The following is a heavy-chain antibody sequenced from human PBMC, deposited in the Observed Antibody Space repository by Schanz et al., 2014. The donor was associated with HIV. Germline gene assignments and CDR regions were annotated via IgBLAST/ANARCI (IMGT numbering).Heavy chain of an antibody. CDR2: INVNGMIR. CDR1: GFTLSNYW. V-gene: IGHV3-74*01. J-gene: IGHJ6*02. Sequence: EVRLLESGGDLVQPGGSLRLSCEASGFTLSNYWVHWVRQAPGKGLGWVSRINVNGMIRDYADSVRGRFTISRDNARNTVHLQMSSLRTDDTAVYHCIGDAFGSKDVWGQGTTVTVSS. D-gene: IGHD3-3*01. CDR3: IGDAFGSKDV.